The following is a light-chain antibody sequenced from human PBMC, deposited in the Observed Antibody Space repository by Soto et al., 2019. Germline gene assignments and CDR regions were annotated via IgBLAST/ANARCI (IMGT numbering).Light chain of an antibody. Sequence: DIQMTQSPSSLSASVGDRVTITCRASQGISDYLAWFQQKPGEAPKSVIDGVSNLQSGVPSRFRGSASGTVFTLTISGLQPDDFATYYCYQYLHYPSTFGGGTKGEI. J-gene: IGKJ4*01. CDR2: GVS. V-gene: IGKV1-16*01. CDR1: QGISDY. CDR3: YQYLHYPST.